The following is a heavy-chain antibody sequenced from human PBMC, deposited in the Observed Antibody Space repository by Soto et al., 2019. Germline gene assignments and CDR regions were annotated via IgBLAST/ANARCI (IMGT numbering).Heavy chain of an antibody. CDR2: VYYSGST. D-gene: IGHD1-26*01. V-gene: IGHV4-59*11. J-gene: IGHJ5*02. CDR3: ARVKRSTSRLDP. CDR1: GGSISSHY. Sequence: PSETLSLTCSVSGGSISSHYWNWIRQPPGKGLEWIGYVYYSGSTSYNPSLETGVTISVDTSKNQFSLKLTSVTPADTAIYYCARVKRSTSRLDPWGQGTLVTVSS.